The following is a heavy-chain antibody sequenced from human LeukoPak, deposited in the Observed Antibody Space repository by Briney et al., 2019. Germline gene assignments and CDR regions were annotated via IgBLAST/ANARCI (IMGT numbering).Heavy chain of an antibody. CDR1: GFTFSDAW. J-gene: IGHJ4*02. D-gene: IGHD3-10*01. Sequence: GGSLRLSCAASGFTFSDAWMSWVRQAPGKGLEWVGRIKSKTDGGTIDYAAPVKGRFTISRDDSKNTVHLQMNSLKREDTAVYYCTSLAMIRGVMPSDYWGQGTLVTVSS. CDR3: TSLAMIRGVMPSDY. V-gene: IGHV3-15*01. CDR2: IKSKTDGGTI.